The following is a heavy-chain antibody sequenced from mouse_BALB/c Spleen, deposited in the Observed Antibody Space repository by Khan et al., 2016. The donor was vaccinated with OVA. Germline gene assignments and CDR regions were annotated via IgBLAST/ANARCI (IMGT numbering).Heavy chain of an antibody. Sequence: QVQLKESGPELVKPGASVKLSCKASGYTFTSYYMYWVKQRPGQGLEWIGGINPNNGAPYFNEKFKTKATLTVDKSSSTAYMQLSSLTSEDSAVYYWTRAGWSSFAYWGQGTLVTGSA. CDR1: GYTFTSYY. V-gene: IGHV1S81*02. D-gene: IGHD2-3*01. CDR3: TRAGWSSFAY. J-gene: IGHJ3*01. CDR2: INPNNGAP.